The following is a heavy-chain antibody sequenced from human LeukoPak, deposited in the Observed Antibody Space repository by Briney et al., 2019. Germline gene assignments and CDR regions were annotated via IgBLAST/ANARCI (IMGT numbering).Heavy chain of an antibody. D-gene: IGHD6-13*01. CDR2: ISADNGYT. CDR1: GYTFTSYG. J-gene: IGHJ4*02. CDR3: ARDIGYSYLHFDY. Sequence: ASVKVSCKASGYTFTSYGISWVRQAPGQGLEWMGWISADNGYTSYAQNLQGRVTITRDTSTSTVYMELRSLRSDDTAVYYCARDIGYSYLHFDYWGQGTLVTVSS. V-gene: IGHV1-18*01.